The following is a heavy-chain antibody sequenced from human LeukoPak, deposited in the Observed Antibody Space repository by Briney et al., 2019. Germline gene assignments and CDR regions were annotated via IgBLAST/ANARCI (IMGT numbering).Heavy chain of an antibody. CDR2: IYYGRTT. CDR3: VRHDGRGGATMGALDS. Sequence: SETLSLTCTVSAGSISSSSHHWGWIRQSPGKGLEWIGSIYYGRTTYYNPSLNSRVTISVVTSKNQFSLQLNSVTAADTAVYYCVRHDGRGGATMGALDSWGQGSLVTVTS. CDR1: AGSISSSSHH. D-gene: IGHD5-12*01. J-gene: IGHJ4*02. V-gene: IGHV4-39*01.